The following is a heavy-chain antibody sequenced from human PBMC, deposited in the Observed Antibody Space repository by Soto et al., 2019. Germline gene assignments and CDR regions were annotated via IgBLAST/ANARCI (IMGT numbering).Heavy chain of an antibody. Sequence: ASVKVSCKASGYTFTSSGISWVRQAPGQGLEWMGWISAYNGNANYAQKLQGRVTMTTDTSTSTAYMELRSLRSDDTAVYYCAKPDDWGSYACMDGWGKGTTVTVSS. CDR1: GYTFTSSG. V-gene: IGHV1-18*01. CDR2: ISAYNGNA. CDR3: AKPDDWGSYACMDG. J-gene: IGHJ6*04. D-gene: IGHD3-16*01.